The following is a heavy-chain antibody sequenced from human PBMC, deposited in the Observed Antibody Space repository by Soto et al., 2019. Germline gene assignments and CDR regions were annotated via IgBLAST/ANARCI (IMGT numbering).Heavy chain of an antibody. V-gene: IGHV4-59*01. J-gene: IGHJ5*01. D-gene: IGHD3-16*01. CDR2: IYNSGTT. CDR1: GGSISSYY. Sequence: SETLSLTCTVSGGSISSYYWSWIRQPPGKGLEWIAYIYNSGTTNSNPSLKSRVTISLDTSKNQFYLKLTSVTAADTAVYYCTRGHWALDSWAQGTLVTVSS. CDR3: TRGHWALDS.